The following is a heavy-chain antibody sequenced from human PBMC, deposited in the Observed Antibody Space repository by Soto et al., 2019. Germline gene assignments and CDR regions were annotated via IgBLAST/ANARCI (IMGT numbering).Heavy chain of an antibody. D-gene: IGHD2-15*01. Sequence: EVQLVETGGGLIQPGGSLRLSCAASGFTVSSNYMSWVRQAPGKGLEWVSVIYSGGSTYYADSLKGRFAISSDNSKNTLYLKMNSLRAEDTGVYYCARDPSLYGGNSGYWGQGTLVTVSS. CDR3: ARDPSLYGGNSGY. V-gene: IGHV3-53*02. CDR2: IYSGGST. J-gene: IGHJ4*02. CDR1: GFTVSSNY.